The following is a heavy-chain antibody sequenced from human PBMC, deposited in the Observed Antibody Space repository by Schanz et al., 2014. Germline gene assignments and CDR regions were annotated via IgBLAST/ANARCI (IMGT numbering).Heavy chain of an antibody. V-gene: IGHV3-30-3*01. D-gene: IGHD5-12*01. CDR3: ASPSGYSDYGTYFDF. CDR1: GFTFSSYA. J-gene: IGHJ4*02. Sequence: QVQLLQFGGGVVQPGRSLRLSCAASGFTFSSYAMHWVRQVPGKGLEWVALISNDGSIKYYADSVEGRFTISRDNSRNTLYLQMNSLRTEDTAVYYCASPSGYSDYGTYFDFWGQGTLVTVSS. CDR2: ISNDGSIK.